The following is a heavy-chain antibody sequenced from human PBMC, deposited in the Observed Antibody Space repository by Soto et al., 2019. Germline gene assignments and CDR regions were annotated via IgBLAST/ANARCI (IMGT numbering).Heavy chain of an antibody. Sequence: EVQLVESGGGLVQPGGSLRLSCAASGFTFSSYWMHWVRQAPGKGLVWVSRINSDGSSTSYADSVKGRFTISRDNAKNTLYLQTNSLRAEDTAVYYCARGDYGDTGYFDYWGQGTLVTVSS. CDR1: GFTFSSYW. V-gene: IGHV3-74*01. D-gene: IGHD4-17*01. J-gene: IGHJ4*02. CDR3: ARGDYGDTGYFDY. CDR2: INSDGSST.